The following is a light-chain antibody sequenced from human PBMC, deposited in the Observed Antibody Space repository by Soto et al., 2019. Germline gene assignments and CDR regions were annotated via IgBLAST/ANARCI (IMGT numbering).Light chain of an antibody. Sequence: DIQMTQSPSTLSASVGDRVTITCRASRSISSWLAWYQQKAGKAPKLLIYKASSLESGVPSRFSGSGSGTQFTLTISSLQPDDVATYYCQQYNNYFRTFGQGTKV. V-gene: IGKV1-5*03. CDR2: KAS. CDR1: RSISSW. CDR3: QQYNNYFRT. J-gene: IGKJ1*01.